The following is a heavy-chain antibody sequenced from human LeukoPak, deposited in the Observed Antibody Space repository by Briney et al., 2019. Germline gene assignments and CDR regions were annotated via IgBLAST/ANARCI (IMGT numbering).Heavy chain of an antibody. Sequence: SETLSLTCAVYGGSSSGYYWSWIRQPPGKGLEWIGEINHSGSTNYNPSLKSRVTISVDTSKNQFSLKLSSVTAADTAVYYCARGMVPLLLWFGEFVYYFDYWGQGTLVTVSS. CDR2: INHSGST. CDR3: ARGMVPLLLWFGEFVYYFDY. J-gene: IGHJ4*02. CDR1: GGSSSGYY. D-gene: IGHD3-10*01. V-gene: IGHV4-34*01.